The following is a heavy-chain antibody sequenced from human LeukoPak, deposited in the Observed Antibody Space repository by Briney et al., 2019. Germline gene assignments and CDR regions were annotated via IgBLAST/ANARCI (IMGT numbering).Heavy chain of an antibody. Sequence: GESLRLSCAASGFTFNRYGMHWVRQAPGKGLEWVAVAYGDGSDKYYADSVKGRFTISKDLSQNTLYMQMNSLRAEDTAMYYCATGSGHYYDHWGQGTLVTVSS. CDR1: GFTFNRYG. J-gene: IGHJ4*02. CDR3: ATGSGHYYDH. CDR2: AYGDGSDK. V-gene: IGHV3-33*01. D-gene: IGHD3-22*01.